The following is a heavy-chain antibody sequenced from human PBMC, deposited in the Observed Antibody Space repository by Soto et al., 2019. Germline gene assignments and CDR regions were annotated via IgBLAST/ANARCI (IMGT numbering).Heavy chain of an antibody. Sequence: GGSLRLSCAASGFTFSSYAMTWVRQAPGKGLEWVSGISGSGGSTYYADSVKGRLTISRDNSKNTVYLQMNSLRAEDTAVYYCAKAGYCSGGSCYSFNYYYYGMDVWGQGTTVTVSS. CDR1: GFTFSSYA. CDR2: ISGSGGST. V-gene: IGHV3-23*01. D-gene: IGHD2-15*01. J-gene: IGHJ6*02. CDR3: AKAGYCSGGSCYSFNYYYYGMDV.